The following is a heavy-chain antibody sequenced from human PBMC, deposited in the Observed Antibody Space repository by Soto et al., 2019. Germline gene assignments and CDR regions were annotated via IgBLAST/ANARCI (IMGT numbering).Heavy chain of an antibody. CDR3: ARRGYYYYDSSGYSYFDY. CDR2: ISAYNGNT. D-gene: IGHD3-22*01. Sequence: QVPLVQSGAEVKKPGASVKVSCKASGYTFTSYGISWVRQAPGQGLEWMGWISAYNGNTNYAQKLQGRVTMTTDTSTSTAYMELRSLRSDDTAVYYCARRGYYYYDSSGYSYFDYWGQGTLVTVSS. J-gene: IGHJ4*02. V-gene: IGHV1-18*01. CDR1: GYTFTSYG.